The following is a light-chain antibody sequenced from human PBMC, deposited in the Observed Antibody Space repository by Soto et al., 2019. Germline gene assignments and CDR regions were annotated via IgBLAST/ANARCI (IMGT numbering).Light chain of an antibody. Sequence: EIVMTQSPATLSLSPGARATLSFRASQRVSSNLAWYQHKPGQAPRLLIYGASTRATGIPARFSCSGSGTEFTLTISSLQSEDFEVYYCQRYNSWPQYTFGRGTKLEIK. CDR3: QRYNSWPQYT. CDR2: GAS. J-gene: IGKJ2*01. CDR1: QRVSSN. V-gene: IGKV3-15*01.